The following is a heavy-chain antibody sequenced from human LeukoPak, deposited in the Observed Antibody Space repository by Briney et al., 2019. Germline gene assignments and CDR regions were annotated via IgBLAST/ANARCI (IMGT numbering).Heavy chain of an antibody. CDR3: ARDAPTNGVWYSGFDY. V-gene: IGHV3-48*02. CDR2: ISSSSSTL. D-gene: IGHD2-8*01. J-gene: IGHJ4*02. Sequence: GGSLRLSCAASGFTFSSYSMNWVRQAPGMGLEWVSYISSSSSTLFYADSVKGRFTISRDNAKNSLYLQMNSLRDEDTAVYYCARDAPTNGVWYSGFDYWGQGTLVTVSS. CDR1: GFTFSSYS.